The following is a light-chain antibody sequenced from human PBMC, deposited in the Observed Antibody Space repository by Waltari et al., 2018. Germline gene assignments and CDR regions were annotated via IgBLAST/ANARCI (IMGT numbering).Light chain of an antibody. CDR3: QQRSNWPPFT. CDR1: QSVSSS. CDR2: DAS. J-gene: IGKJ3*01. Sequence: EIVLTQSPATLSLSPGERATLSCRASQSVSSSLAWYQQNAGQAPRLLIYDASNRATGIPARFSGSGSGTDFTLTISSLEPEDFAVYYCQQRSNWPPFTFGPGTKVEIK. V-gene: IGKV3-11*01.